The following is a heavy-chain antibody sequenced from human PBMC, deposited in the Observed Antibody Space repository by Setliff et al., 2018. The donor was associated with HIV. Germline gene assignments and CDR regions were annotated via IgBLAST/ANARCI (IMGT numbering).Heavy chain of an antibody. J-gene: IGHJ1*01. CDR3: ATDPGYSSTWYSESFQH. Sequence: ASVKVSCKISGYTLTELSIHWARQAPGKGLEWMANFDPEDGETFYAQKFQGRLTMTEDTSTDTAYMELSSLRSDDTAMYYCATDPGYSSTWYSESFQHWGRGTVVTVSS. CDR1: GYTLTELS. D-gene: IGHD6-13*01. V-gene: IGHV1-24*01. CDR2: FDPEDGET.